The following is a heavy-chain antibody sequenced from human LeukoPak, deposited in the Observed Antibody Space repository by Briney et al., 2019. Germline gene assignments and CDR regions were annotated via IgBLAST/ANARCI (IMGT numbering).Heavy chain of an antibody. CDR2: ISTDGSST. CDR1: GFTFSDYW. V-gene: IGHV3-74*01. Sequence: GSLRLSCAASGFTFSDYWMHWVRQAPGKGLVWVSHISTDGSSTTYADSVRGRFIISRDNARNTLYLQMNSLRVGDTAVYYCATSPIFSNDWGEGTTVTVSS. CDR3: ATSPIFSND. D-gene: IGHD3-3*01. J-gene: IGHJ6*04.